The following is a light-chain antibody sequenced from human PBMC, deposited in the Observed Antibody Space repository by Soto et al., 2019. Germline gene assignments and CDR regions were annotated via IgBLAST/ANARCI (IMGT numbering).Light chain of an antibody. CDR2: GAS. Sequence: EIVLTQSPGTLSLSPGERATLSCRSSQTISTSFLAWYQQKRGQAPRLLLYGASTRATGVPDRFSGSGSGTDFTLTVSELEPEDFAVYYCQQYNNWPPITFGQGTRLEIK. CDR1: QTISTSF. J-gene: IGKJ5*01. V-gene: IGKV3-20*01. CDR3: QQYNNWPPIT.